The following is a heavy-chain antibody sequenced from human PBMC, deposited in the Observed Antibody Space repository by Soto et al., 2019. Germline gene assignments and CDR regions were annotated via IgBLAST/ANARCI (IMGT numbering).Heavy chain of an antibody. J-gene: IGHJ6*02. CDR3: ASLGVGDWANYYYYYGMDV. Sequence: PSETLSLSCAASGFTFSSYVMSWVRQAPGKGLEWVSAVTANGGSTYSADSVKGRFTISRDNSKNTLFLQMNSLRAEDTAVYYCASLGVGDWANYYYYYGMDVWGQGTTVTVYS. CDR2: VTANGGST. V-gene: IGHV3-23*01. CDR1: GFTFSSYV. D-gene: IGHD2-21*02.